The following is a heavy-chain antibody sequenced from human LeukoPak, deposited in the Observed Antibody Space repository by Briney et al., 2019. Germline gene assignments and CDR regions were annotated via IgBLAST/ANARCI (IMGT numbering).Heavy chain of an antibody. V-gene: IGHV3-74*01. D-gene: IGHD3-22*01. CDR1: GFTFSSHW. CDR3: AKDLDYYDSSGRNHN. Sequence: GGSLRLSCAASGFTFSSHWMHWVRQAPGKGLVWVSRINSDGSSTSYADSVKGRFTISRDNSKNTLYLQMNSLRAEDTAVYYCAKDLDYYDSSGRNHNWGQGTLVTVSS. CDR2: INSDGSST. J-gene: IGHJ4*02.